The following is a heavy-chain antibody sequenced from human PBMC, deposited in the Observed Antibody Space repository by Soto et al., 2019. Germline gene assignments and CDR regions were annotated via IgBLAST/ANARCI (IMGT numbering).Heavy chain of an antibody. V-gene: IGHV4-31*03. CDR1: GGSISSGGYY. Sequence: QVQLQESGPGLVKPSQTLSLTCTVSGGSISSGGYYWSWIRQHPGKGLEWIGHIYYSGSTNYNPSLMSRLTISVATPKNHFSLKRSSVTAAYTAVYYCAGSVFPWGQGPLVTVSS. J-gene: IGHJ5*02. CDR3: AGSVFP. CDR2: IYYSGST.